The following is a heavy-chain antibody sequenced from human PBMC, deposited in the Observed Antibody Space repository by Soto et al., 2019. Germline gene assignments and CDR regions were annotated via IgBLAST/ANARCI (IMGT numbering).Heavy chain of an antibody. CDR3: AKDPYYYDSSGYPGDY. CDR2: ISGSGGST. CDR1: GFTFSSYA. Sequence: GGSLRLSCAASGFTFSSYAMSWVRQAPGEGLEWVSAISGSGGSTYYADSVKGRFTISRDNSKNTLYLQMNSLRAEDTAVYYCAKDPYYYDSSGYPGDYWGQGTLVTVSS. V-gene: IGHV3-23*01. J-gene: IGHJ4*02. D-gene: IGHD3-22*01.